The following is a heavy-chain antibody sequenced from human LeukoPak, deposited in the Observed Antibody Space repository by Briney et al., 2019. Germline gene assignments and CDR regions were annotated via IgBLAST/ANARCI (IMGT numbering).Heavy chain of an antibody. CDR3: AKDFKGLTMVAAGTFDY. J-gene: IGHJ4*02. D-gene: IGHD6-13*01. CDR1: GYSENFYG. Sequence: GASVKVSCKTSGYSENFYGITWVRQVAGQGLEWMGWISAQHGQTEYAPNSQDRVTMTTDTYTNTAYMELRSLRSDDTAVYYCAKDFKGLTMVAAGTFDYWGQGTLVTVSS. CDR2: ISAQHGQT. V-gene: IGHV1-18*01.